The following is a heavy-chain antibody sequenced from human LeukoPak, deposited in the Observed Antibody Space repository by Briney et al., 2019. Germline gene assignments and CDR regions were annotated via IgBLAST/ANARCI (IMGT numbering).Heavy chain of an antibody. CDR2: IYYSGST. D-gene: IGHD3-22*01. Sequence: SETLSLTCTVSGGSISSYYWSWIRQPPGKGLEWIGCIYYSGSTNYNPSLKSRVTISVDTSKNQFSLKLSSVTAADTAVYYCARHSTTYYYDSSGYPQRGSFDYWGQGTLVTVSS. CDR3: ARHSTTYYYDSSGYPQRGSFDY. J-gene: IGHJ4*02. CDR1: GGSISSYY. V-gene: IGHV4-59*08.